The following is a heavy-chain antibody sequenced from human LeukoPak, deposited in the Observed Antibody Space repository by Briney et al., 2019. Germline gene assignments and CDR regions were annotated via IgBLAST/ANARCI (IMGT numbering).Heavy chain of an antibody. D-gene: IGHD5-18*01. CDR3: AKDITHDTVMFSFAS. Sequence: GRSLRLSCAASGFTFEDYAMHWVRQTPRKGLEWVSGISWNSGNIGYADSVKGRFTISRDNARNSLYLQMNSLRAEDTALYYCAKDITHDTVMFSFASWGQGTLVTVSS. V-gene: IGHV3-9*01. CDR1: GFTFEDYA. J-gene: IGHJ4*02. CDR2: ISWNSGNI.